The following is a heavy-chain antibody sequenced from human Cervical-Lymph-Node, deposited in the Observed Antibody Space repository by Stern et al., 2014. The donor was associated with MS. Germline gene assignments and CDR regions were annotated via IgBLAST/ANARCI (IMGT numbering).Heavy chain of an antibody. Sequence: EVQLEESGAELIRPGESLKISCKGSGYKFSIYWIAWVRQMPGKGLEWMGIIYPGDSETRYSPSFQGQVTMSADKSTSTAYLQWSSLNASDTAMYFCARQTTAWASDVWGRGTLVTVSS. CDR1: GYKFSIYW. CDR2: IYPGDSET. CDR3: ARQTTAWASDV. J-gene: IGHJ4*02. V-gene: IGHV5-51*01. D-gene: IGHD1-14*01.